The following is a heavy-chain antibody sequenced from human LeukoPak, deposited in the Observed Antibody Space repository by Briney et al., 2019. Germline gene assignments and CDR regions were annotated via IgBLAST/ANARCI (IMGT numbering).Heavy chain of an antibody. CDR3: ARDKGGSYPLPYYYYGMDV. D-gene: IGHD1-26*01. Sequence: GGSLRLSCAASGFTVSSNYMSWVRQAPGKGLEWVSVIYSGGSTYYADSVKGRFTISRDNSKNTLYLQMNSLRAEDTAVYYCARDKGGSYPLPYYYYGMDVWGQGTTVTVSS. CDR2: IYSGGST. J-gene: IGHJ6*02. CDR1: GFTVSSNY. V-gene: IGHV3-66*01.